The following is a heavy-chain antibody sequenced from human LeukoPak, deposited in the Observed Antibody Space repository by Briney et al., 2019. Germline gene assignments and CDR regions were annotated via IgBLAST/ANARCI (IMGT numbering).Heavy chain of an antibody. CDR3: ARVTRTYMDV. Sequence: PGGSLRLSCAASGFTFRTYAMSWVRQAPGKGLEWVANIKQDGSEKYYVDSVKGRFTISRDNAKNSLYLQMNSLRAEDTAVYYCARVTRTYMDVWGKGTTVTVSS. CDR2: IKQDGSEK. CDR1: GFTFRTYA. V-gene: IGHV3-7*01. J-gene: IGHJ6*03.